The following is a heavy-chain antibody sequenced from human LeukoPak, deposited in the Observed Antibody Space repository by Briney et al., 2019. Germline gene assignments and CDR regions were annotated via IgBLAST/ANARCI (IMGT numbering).Heavy chain of an antibody. CDR3: ASTYMGPNNWFDP. D-gene: IGHD1-26*01. Sequence: ASVKVSCKASGYTFTNYGLNWVRQAPGQGLEWMGWINPNSGGTNYAQKFQGRVTMTRDTSISTAYMELSRLRSDDTAVYYCASTYMGPNNWFDPWGQGTLVTVSS. CDR1: GYTFTNYG. V-gene: IGHV1-2*02. CDR2: INPNSGGT. J-gene: IGHJ5*02.